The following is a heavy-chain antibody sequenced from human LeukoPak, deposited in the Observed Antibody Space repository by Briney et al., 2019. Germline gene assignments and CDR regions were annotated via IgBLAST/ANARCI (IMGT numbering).Heavy chain of an antibody. J-gene: IGHJ6*04. CDR1: GYTFTSYA. D-gene: IGHD2-2*02. CDR3: GRGDIVVVPAAISSYYYGMDV. CDR2: INAGNGNT. Sequence: GASVKVSCKASGYTFTSYAMHWVRQAPGQRLEWMGWINAGNGNTKYSQKFQGRVTITRDTSASTAYMELSSLRSEDTAVYYCGRGDIVVVPAAISSYYYGMDVWGKGTTVTVSS. V-gene: IGHV1-3*01.